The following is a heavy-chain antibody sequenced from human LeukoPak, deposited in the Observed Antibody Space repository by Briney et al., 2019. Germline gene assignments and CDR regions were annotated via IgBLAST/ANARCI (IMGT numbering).Heavy chain of an antibody. Sequence: ASVKVSCKVSGYTLTELSMHWVRQAPGKGLEWMGGFDPEDGETIYAQKFQGRVTMTEDTSTGTAYMELSSLRSEDTAVYYCATGSRSVLPWFGEFDYWGQGTLVTVSS. CDR3: ATGSRSVLPWFGEFDY. D-gene: IGHD3-10*01. CDR1: GYTLTELS. CDR2: FDPEDGET. V-gene: IGHV1-24*01. J-gene: IGHJ4*02.